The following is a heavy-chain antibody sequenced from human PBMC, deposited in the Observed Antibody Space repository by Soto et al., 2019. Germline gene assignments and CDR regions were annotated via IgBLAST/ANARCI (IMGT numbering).Heavy chain of an antibody. V-gene: IGHV3-23*01. CDR2: ISGSGGST. Sequence: GGSLRLSCAASGFTFSSYAMSQVRPAPGKGLEWVSAISGSGGSTYYADSVKGRFTISRDNSKNTLYLQMNSLRAEDTAVYYCAKDRHYGGPVDYWGQGTLVTVSS. J-gene: IGHJ4*02. CDR1: GFTFSSYA. D-gene: IGHD4-17*01. CDR3: AKDRHYGGPVDY.